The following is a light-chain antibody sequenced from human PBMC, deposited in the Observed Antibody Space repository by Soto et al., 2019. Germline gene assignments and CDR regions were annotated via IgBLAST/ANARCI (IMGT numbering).Light chain of an antibody. CDR1: QSVSSSY. V-gene: IGKV3-20*01. CDR3: QQYGSSVT. CDR2: GAS. J-gene: IGKJ4*01. Sequence: EIVLTQSPGTLSLSPGERATLSCRASQSVSSSYLAWYQQIPGQAPRLLIYGASRRTTAIPDRFSGSGSGTDFTLTISRLEPEDSAVYYCQQYGSSVTFGGGTKVEIK.